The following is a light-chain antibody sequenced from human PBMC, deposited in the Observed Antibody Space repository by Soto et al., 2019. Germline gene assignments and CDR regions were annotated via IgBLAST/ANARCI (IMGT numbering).Light chain of an antibody. V-gene: IGKV1-8*01. CDR2: AAS. CDR3: QQYYSYPRT. J-gene: IGKJ1*01. CDR1: QGISSY. Sequence: AIRMTQSPSSFSASTGDRVTITCRASQGISSYFAWSQQKPGKAPKLLIYAASTLQSGVPSRFSRSGSGTAFTLTISCLQSEDFATYYCQQYYSYPRTFGQGTKVEI.